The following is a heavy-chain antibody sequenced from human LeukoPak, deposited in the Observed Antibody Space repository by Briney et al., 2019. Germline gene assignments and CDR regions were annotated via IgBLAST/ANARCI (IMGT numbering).Heavy chain of an antibody. CDR1: GFTFSSYG. CDR2: TSYDGSNE. Sequence: GGSLRLSCAASGFTFSSYGMHWVRQAPGKGLEWVAFTSYDGSNEYYAESVKGRFTISRDNSKSTLYLQMNSLRAEDTAVYYCARDCCGEWYFFDSWGQGTLVTVSS. CDR3: ARDCCGEWYFFDS. J-gene: IGHJ4*02. D-gene: IGHD3-10*01. V-gene: IGHV3-30*03.